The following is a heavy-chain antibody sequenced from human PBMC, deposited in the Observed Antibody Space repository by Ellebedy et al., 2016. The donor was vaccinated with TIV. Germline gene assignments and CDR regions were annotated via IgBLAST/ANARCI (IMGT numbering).Heavy chain of an antibody. V-gene: IGHV4-61*01. CDR3: AREVGWGNPYWYFDL. CDR1: GGSISSSSSY. D-gene: IGHD7-27*01. Sequence: SETLSLXXTVSGGSISSSSSYWSWIRQPPGKGLEWIGYIYYSGSTNYNPSLKSRVTISVDTSKNQFSLKLSSVTAADTAVYYCAREVGWGNPYWYFDLWGRGTLVTVSS. J-gene: IGHJ2*01. CDR2: IYYSGST.